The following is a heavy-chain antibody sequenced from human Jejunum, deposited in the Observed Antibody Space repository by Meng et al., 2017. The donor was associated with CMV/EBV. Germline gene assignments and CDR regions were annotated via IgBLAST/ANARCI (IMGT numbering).Heavy chain of an antibody. CDR3: SSFDYAGHPDSFDI. CDR1: GISVSANY. Sequence: ASGISVSANYMTWVRQAPGKGLEWVSVFYTGGQTYYADAVKGRFTISRDTSKNTVDLQMNSLRAEDTAVYYCSSFDYAGHPDSFDIWGQGTLVTVSP. D-gene: IGHD3-9*01. V-gene: IGHV3-53*01. CDR2: FYTGGQT. J-gene: IGHJ4*01.